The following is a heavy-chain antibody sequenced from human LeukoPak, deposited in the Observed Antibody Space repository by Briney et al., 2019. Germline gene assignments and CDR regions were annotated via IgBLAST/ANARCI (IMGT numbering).Heavy chain of an antibody. CDR3: ARDGRRPLYCSSTSCYNWFDP. CDR2: INPSGGST. CDR1: GYTFTSYY. D-gene: IGHD2-2*01. J-gene: IGHJ5*02. V-gene: IGHV1-46*01. Sequence: GASVTVSCKASGYTFTSYYMHWVRQAPGQGLEWMGIINPSGGSTSYAQKFQGRVTMTRDTSTSTVYMELSSLRSEDTAVYYCARDGRRPLYCSSTSCYNWFDPWGQGTLVTVSS.